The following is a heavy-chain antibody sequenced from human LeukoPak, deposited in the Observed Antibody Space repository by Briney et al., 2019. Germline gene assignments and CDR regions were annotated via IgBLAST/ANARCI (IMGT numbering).Heavy chain of an antibody. D-gene: IGHD6-13*01. CDR2: IYTSGST. CDR3: ARGRLPLGTAAAGNVDY. V-gene: IGHV4-61*02. Sequence: PSQTLSLTCTVSGGSISSGSYYWSWIRQPAGKGLEWIGRIYTSGSTNYNPSLKSRVTISVDTSKNQFSLKLSSVTAADTAVYYCARGRLPLGTAAAGNVDYWGQGTLVTVSS. J-gene: IGHJ4*02. CDR1: GGSISSGSYY.